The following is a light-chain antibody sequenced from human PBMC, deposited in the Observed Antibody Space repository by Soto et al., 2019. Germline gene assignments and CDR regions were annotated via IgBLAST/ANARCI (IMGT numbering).Light chain of an antibody. CDR1: QGISSA. J-gene: IGKJ4*01. V-gene: IGKV1D-13*01. CDR2: DAS. Sequence: AIQLTQSPSSLSASVGDRVTITCRASQGISSALAWYQQKAGKAPKCLIYDASTLESGVPSRFSGSGSGTDFTLTISSLQPEDFATYYCQQFNNYPLTFGGGTKVEIK. CDR3: QQFNNYPLT.